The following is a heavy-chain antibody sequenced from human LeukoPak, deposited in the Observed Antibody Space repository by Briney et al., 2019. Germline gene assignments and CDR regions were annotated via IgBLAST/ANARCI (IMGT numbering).Heavy chain of an antibody. Sequence: TGGSLRLSCAASGLTFSSYGMHWVRQAPGTGLEWVAVIWYDGSNKYYADSVKGRFTISRDNSKNTLYLQMNSLRAEDTAVYYCSRARSSSWYYFDYWGQGTLVTVSS. CDR1: GLTFSSYG. V-gene: IGHV3-33*01. CDR2: IWYDGSNK. J-gene: IGHJ4*02. D-gene: IGHD6-13*01. CDR3: SRARSSSWYYFDY.